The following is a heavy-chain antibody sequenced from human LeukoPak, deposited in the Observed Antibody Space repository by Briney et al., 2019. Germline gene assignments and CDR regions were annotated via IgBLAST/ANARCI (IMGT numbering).Heavy chain of an antibody. CDR3: ARASLDSSGYYYRGWFDP. J-gene: IGHJ5*02. CDR2: IYYSGST. Sequence: PSETLSLTCTVSGGSISSSSYYWGWIRQPPGKGLEWIGSIYYSGSTYYNPSLKSRVTISVDTSKNQFSLKLSSVTAADTAVYYCARASLDSSGYYYRGWFDPWGQGTLVTVSS. V-gene: IGHV4-39*07. CDR1: GGSISSSSYY. D-gene: IGHD3-22*01.